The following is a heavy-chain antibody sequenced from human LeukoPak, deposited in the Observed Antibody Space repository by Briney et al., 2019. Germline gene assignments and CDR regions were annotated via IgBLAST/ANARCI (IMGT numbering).Heavy chain of an antibody. CDR1: GGSISSYY. CDR2: IYYSGST. D-gene: IGHD2-2*01. J-gene: IGHJ4*02. V-gene: IGHV4-59*08. Sequence: SETLSLTCTVSGGSISSYYWSWIRQPPGKGLEWIGYIYYSGSTNYNPSLKSRVTISVDTSKNQFSLKLSSVTAADTAVYYCARGDQLIDYWGQGTLVTVSS. CDR3: ARGDQLIDY.